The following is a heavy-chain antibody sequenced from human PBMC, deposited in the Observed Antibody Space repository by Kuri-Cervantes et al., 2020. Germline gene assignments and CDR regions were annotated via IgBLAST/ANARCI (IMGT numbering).Heavy chain of an antibody. CDR1: GFTFGDYA. J-gene: IGHJ6*03. CDR2: ISWNSGSI. V-gene: IGHV3-9*01. CDR3: VTERRNYYLDV. Sequence: GGSLRLSCAASGFTFGDYAMHWVRQAPGKGLEWVSGISWNSGSIGYADSVKGRFTISRDNAKNSLYLQMNSLRAEDTAVYYCVTERRNYYLDVWGKGTTVTVSS.